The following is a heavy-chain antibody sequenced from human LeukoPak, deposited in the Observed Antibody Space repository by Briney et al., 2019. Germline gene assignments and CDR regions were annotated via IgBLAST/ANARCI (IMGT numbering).Heavy chain of an antibody. V-gene: IGHV3-74*01. CDR2: INSDGSST. CDR1: GFTFSSYW. Sequence: GGFLRLSCAASGFTFSSYWMHWVRQAPGKGLVWVSRINSDGSSTSYADSVKGRFTISRDNAKNTLYLQMNSLRAEDTAVYYCASSLGDYGGLGYWGQGTLVTVSS. J-gene: IGHJ4*02. D-gene: IGHD4-17*01. CDR3: ASSLGDYGGLGY.